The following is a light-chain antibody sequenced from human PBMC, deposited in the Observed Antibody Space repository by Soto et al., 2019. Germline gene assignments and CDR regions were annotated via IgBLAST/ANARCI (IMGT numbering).Light chain of an antibody. CDR3: GTWDSSLSVVV. CDR1: SSNIGNNY. V-gene: IGLV1-51*01. CDR2: DNH. J-gene: IGLJ2*01. Sequence: QSVLTQPPSVSAAPGQKVTISCSGSSSNIGNNYVSWYQQLPRTAPKLLIYDNHRRPSGIPDRFSGSKSGTSATLGITGLRTGDEADYYCGTWDSSLSVVVFGGGTKVTVL.